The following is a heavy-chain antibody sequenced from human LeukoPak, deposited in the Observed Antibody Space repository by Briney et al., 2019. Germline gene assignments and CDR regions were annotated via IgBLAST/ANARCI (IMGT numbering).Heavy chain of an antibody. Sequence: PSETLSLTCTVSGGSISSGSYYWSWIRQPARKGLEWIGRIYTSGSTNYNPSLKSRVTISVDTSKNQFSLKLSSVTAADTAVYYCASGRFLEWLWGQGTLVTVSS. J-gene: IGHJ4*02. V-gene: IGHV4-61*02. D-gene: IGHD3-3*01. CDR1: GGSISSGSYY. CDR2: IYTSGST. CDR3: ASGRFLEWL.